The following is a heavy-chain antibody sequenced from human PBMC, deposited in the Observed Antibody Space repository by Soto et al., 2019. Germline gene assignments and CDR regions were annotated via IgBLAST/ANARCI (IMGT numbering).Heavy chain of an antibody. CDR3: AGDAPGAAPY. V-gene: IGHV4-31*03. CDR2: INYRGTT. J-gene: IGHJ4*02. Sequence: QVQLQESCPGLVKPSQTLSLTCTVSGGPIINGDSYLNWIRQHPEKGLEWMGYINYRGTTNYNPALKCRILISVDTSKNQFSLRRTSVTAADTAVYFCAGDAPGAAPYWGQGTLVTVSS. CDR1: GGPIINGDSY. D-gene: IGHD6-25*01.